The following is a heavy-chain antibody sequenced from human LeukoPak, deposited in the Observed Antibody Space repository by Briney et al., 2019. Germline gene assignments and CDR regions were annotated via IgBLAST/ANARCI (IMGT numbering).Heavy chain of an antibody. V-gene: IGHV3-30*02. CDR1: GFTFSSYG. D-gene: IGHD3-10*01. Sequence: PGGSLRLSCAASGFTFSSYGMHWVRQAPGKGLEWVAFIRYDGSNKYYADSVKGRFTISRDNSKNTLYLQMNSLRAEDTAVYYCARDIYGSGSYYPYWGQGTLVTVSS. CDR3: ARDIYGSGSYYPY. J-gene: IGHJ4*02. CDR2: IRYDGSNK.